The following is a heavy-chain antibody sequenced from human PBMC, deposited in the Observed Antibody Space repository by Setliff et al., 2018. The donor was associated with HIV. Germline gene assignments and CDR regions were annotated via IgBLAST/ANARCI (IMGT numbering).Heavy chain of an antibody. CDR3: ARVKRGAATGYYFDQ. V-gene: IGHV4-39*07. CDR2: IYYSGST. D-gene: IGHD6-13*01. J-gene: IGHJ4*02. Sequence: SETQSLTCNVSRGSISSSSYYWGWIRQPPGKGLEWIGSIYYSGSTNYNPSLKSRVTISIDTSRNQFFLKMNSVTAADTATYYCARVKRGAATGYYFDQWGQGTLVTVSS. CDR1: RGSISSSSYY.